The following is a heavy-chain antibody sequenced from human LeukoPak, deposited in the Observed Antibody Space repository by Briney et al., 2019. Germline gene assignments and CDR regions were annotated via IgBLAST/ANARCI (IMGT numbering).Heavy chain of an antibody. CDR3: ARDSPGYYGDYYGMDV. J-gene: IGHJ6*02. Sequence: PGGSLRLSCAASGFTVSSNYMSWARQAPGKGLEWVSVIYSGGSTYYADSVKGRFTISRHNSKNTLYLQMNSLRAEDTAVYYCARDSPGYYGDYYGMDVWGQGTTVTVSS. CDR2: IYSGGST. D-gene: IGHD3-3*01. CDR1: GFTVSSNY. V-gene: IGHV3-53*04.